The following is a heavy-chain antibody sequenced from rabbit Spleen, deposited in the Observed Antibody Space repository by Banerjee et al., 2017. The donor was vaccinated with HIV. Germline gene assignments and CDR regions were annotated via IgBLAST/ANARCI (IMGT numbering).Heavy chain of an antibody. J-gene: IGHJ4*01. V-gene: IGHV1S7*01. CDR1: GFTLSSYY. D-gene: IGHD6-1*01. CDR3: VRSVLTLKDARL. CDR2: IDPVFGTT. Sequence: QLEESGGDLVKPEGSLKLSCKASGFTLSSYYMNWVRQAPGKGLEWIGYIDPVFGTTYYANWVNGRFTISNDNAQNTVFLQMTSLTAADTATYFCVRSVLTLKDARLWGPGTLVTVS.